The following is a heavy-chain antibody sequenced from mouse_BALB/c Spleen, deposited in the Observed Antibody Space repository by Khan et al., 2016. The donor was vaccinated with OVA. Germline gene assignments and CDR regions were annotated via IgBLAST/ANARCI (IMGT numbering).Heavy chain of an antibody. V-gene: IGHV1S81*02. J-gene: IGHJ2*01. CDR2: TNPTNGRT. D-gene: IGHD1-1*01. CDR1: GYTFTSYW. Sequence: VQLQQSGAELVKAGASVKMSCKASGYTFTSYWMHWVKQRLGQGLEWFAETNPTNGRTYYNEKFKSKATLTVDKSSSTAYMLLSGPTFDDSAVYYSARIKKIVATYFDYWGQGTTLTVSS. CDR3: ARIKKIVATYFDY.